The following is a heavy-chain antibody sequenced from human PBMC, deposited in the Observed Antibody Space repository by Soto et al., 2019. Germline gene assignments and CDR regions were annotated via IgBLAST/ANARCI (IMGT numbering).Heavy chain of an antibody. CDR3: ARHGIGTPTDY. D-gene: IGHD1-1*01. CDR1: GGSISSSSYY. CDR2: IYYSGST. V-gene: IGHV4-39*01. J-gene: IGHJ4*02. Sequence: QLQLQESGPGLVKPSETLSLTCTVSGGSISSSSYYWGWIRQPPGKGLVWIGSIYYSGSTYYNPSLKSRVTISVDTSKNHFSLKLSSVTAADTAVYYGARHGIGTPTDYWGQGTLVTVSS.